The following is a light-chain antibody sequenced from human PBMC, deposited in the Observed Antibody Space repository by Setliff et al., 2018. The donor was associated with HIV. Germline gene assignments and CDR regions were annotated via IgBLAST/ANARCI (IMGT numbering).Light chain of an antibody. V-gene: IGLV2-11*01. CDR1: SSDVGGYNF. J-gene: IGLJ1*01. CDR2: DVT. CDR3: CSYAGGYSYA. Sequence: QSVLTQPRSVSGSPGQSVTISCTGTSSDVGGYNFVSWYQHHPGKAPKLMIYDVTMRPSGVPDRFSGSKPGNTASLIISGLQAEDEADYYCCSYAGGYSYAFGTGTKVTVL.